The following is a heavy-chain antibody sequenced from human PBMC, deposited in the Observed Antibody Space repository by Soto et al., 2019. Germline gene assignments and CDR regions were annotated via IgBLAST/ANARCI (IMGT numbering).Heavy chain of an antibody. J-gene: IGHJ4*02. D-gene: IGHD3-3*01. CDR1: GFSLSTSGVG. Sequence: SGPTLVNPTQTLTLTCTFSGFSLSTSGVGVGWIRQPPGKALEWLALIYWNDDKRYSPSLKCRLTITKDTSKNQVVLTMTNMDPVDTATYYCAHLVTKITYYDFWSGYQPSYQFDYWGQGTLVTVSS. CDR3: AHLVTKITYYDFWSGYQPSYQFDY. V-gene: IGHV2-5*01. CDR2: IYWNDDK.